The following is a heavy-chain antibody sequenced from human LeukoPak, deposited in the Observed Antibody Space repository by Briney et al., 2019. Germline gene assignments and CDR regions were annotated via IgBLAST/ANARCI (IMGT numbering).Heavy chain of an antibody. CDR1: GYTFTSYG. D-gene: IGHD1-26*01. V-gene: IGHV1-18*01. CDR2: ISAYNGNT. CDR3: AREYVGSYSSNYYFDY. J-gene: IGHJ4*02. Sequence: GASVKVSCKASGYTFTSYGISWVRQAPGQGLEWMGWISAYNGNTNYAQKLQGRVTMTTDTSTSTAYMELRSLRSDDTAVYYCAREYVGSYSSNYYFDYWGQGTLVTVSS.